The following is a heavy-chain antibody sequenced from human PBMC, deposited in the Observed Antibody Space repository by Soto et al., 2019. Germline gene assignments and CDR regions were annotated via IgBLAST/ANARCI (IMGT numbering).Heavy chain of an antibody. D-gene: IGHD2-2*01. CDR2: IYYSGST. CDR1: DGSITSGGYY. V-gene: IGHV4-31*03. CDR3: ARDVVVPAATPLTYGMDV. Sequence: SDTLSLTCTVSDGSITSGGYYWSWIRQHPGKGLEWIGYIYYSGSTYYNPSLKSRVTISVDTSKNQLSLKLSSVTAADTAVYYCARDVVVPAATPLTYGMDVWGQGTTVT. J-gene: IGHJ6*02.